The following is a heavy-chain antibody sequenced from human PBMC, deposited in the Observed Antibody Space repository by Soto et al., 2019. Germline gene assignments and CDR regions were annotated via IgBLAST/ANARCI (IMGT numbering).Heavy chain of an antibody. CDR3: ARGKGSGRARDWFDT. D-gene: IGHD3-10*01. Sequence: QVQLQESGPGLVKPSQALSLTCSVSGYSMRIGGYYWSWIRQLPGKGLEWIGYIYYSGSTYYNPYVKSRVSISVDSSKNQFSLRLSSVTAADTAVYFCARGKGSGRARDWFDTWGQGARVTVSS. V-gene: IGHV4-31*03. CDR1: GYSMRIGGYY. CDR2: IYYSGST. J-gene: IGHJ5*02.